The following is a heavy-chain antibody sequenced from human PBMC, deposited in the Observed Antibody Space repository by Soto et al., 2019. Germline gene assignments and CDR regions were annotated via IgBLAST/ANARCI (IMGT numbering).Heavy chain of an antibody. V-gene: IGHV4-59*01. CDR3: AREAAAVNDAFDI. J-gene: IGHJ3*02. CDR2: IYYSGST. Sequence: SSETLSLTCTVSGGSISSYYWSWIRQPPGKGLEWIGYIYYSGSTNYNPSLKSRVTISVDTSKNQFSLKLSSVTAADTAVYYCAREAAAVNDAFDIWGQGTMVTVSS. D-gene: IGHD6-13*01. CDR1: GGSISSYY.